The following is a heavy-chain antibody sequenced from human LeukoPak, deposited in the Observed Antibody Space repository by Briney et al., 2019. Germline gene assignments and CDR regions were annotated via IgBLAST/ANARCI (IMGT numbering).Heavy chain of an antibody. CDR2: INPNSGGT. J-gene: IGHJ3*02. CDR1: GYTFTGYY. Sequence: GASVKVSCKASGYTFTGYYMHWVRQAPGQGLEWMGWINPNSGGTNYAQKFQGRVTMTRDTSISTAYMELSRLRSDDTAVYYCARVMRITMIVVVPDASDIWGQGTMVTVSS. V-gene: IGHV1-2*02. D-gene: IGHD3-22*01. CDR3: ARVMRITMIVVVPDASDI.